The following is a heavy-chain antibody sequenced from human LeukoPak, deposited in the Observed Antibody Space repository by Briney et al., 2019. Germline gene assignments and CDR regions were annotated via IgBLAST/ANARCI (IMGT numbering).Heavy chain of an antibody. CDR1: GYTFTSYG. CDR2: ISAYNGNT. V-gene: IGHV1-18*01. CDR3: ARGDSSSWYARPFDY. J-gene: IGHJ4*02. D-gene: IGHD6-13*01. Sequence: GASVKVSCKASGYTFTSYGISWVRQAPGQGLEWMGWISAYNGNTNYAQKLQGRVTMTTDTSMSTAYMELRSLRSDDTAVYYCARGDSSSWYARPFDYWGQGTLVTVSS.